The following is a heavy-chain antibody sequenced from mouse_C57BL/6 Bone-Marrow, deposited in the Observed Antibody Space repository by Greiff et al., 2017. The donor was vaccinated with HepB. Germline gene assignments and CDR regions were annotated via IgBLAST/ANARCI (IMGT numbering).Heavy chain of an antibody. D-gene: IGHD1-2*01. CDR2: IDPENGDT. Sequence: VQLQQSGAELVRPGASVKLSCTASGFNIKDDYMHWVKQRPEQGPEWIGWIDPENGDTEYASKFQGKATITADTSSNTAYLQLSSLTSEDTAVYYCTTYGGGYFDYWGQGTTLTVSS. CDR1: GFNIKDDY. J-gene: IGHJ2*01. V-gene: IGHV14-4*01. CDR3: TTYGGGYFDY.